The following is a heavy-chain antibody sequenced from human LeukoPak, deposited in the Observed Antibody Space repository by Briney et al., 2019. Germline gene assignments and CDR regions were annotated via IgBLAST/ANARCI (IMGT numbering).Heavy chain of an antibody. J-gene: IGHJ6*02. Sequence: GGSLRLSCAASGFTLSIHGMNWVRQAPGKGLEWVSYIINSGGTVYYTDSVQGRFTISRDNARNSLFLQMNSLRDEDTAVYYCARVGRGVYGMDVWGQGTTVTVSS. D-gene: IGHD3-10*01. CDR3: ARVGRGVYGMDV. CDR2: IINSGGTV. CDR1: GFTLSIHG. V-gene: IGHV3-48*02.